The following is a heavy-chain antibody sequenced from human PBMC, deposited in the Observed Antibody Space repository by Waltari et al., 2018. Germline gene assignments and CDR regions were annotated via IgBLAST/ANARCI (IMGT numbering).Heavy chain of an antibody. V-gene: IGHV2-5*01. J-gene: IGHJ4*02. CDR2: IYWNDDK. Sequence: QITLKASGPTLVKPTQTLTLTCTFSGFSLSTSGVGVGWIRQPPGKALEWLALIYWNDDKRYSPSLKSRLTITKDTSKNQVVLTMTNMDPVDTATYNCAHVTSYYDSSGYYCDYWSQGTLVTVSS. CDR1: GFSLSTSGVG. D-gene: IGHD3-22*01. CDR3: AHVTSYYDSSGYYCDY.